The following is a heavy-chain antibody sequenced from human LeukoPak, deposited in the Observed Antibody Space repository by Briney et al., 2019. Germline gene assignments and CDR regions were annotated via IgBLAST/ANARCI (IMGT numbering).Heavy chain of an antibody. V-gene: IGHV4-34*01. D-gene: IGHD2-2*01. J-gene: IGHJ6*03. CDR1: GGSFRVYY. CDR2: SNHSGST. Sequence: KPAETLSLTCAVYGGSFRVYYWSWIRQPPGKGLEWIGESNHSGSTNYSPSLKSRVTMSVDTSKNQFSLKLSSVTAADTAMYYCARVGLQIVVVPAATTQTTYYYYMDVWDTGTTVTVSS. CDR3: ARVGLQIVVVPAATTQTTYYYYMDV.